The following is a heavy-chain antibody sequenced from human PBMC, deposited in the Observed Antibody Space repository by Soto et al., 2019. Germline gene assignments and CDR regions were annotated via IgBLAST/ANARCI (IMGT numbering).Heavy chain of an antibody. V-gene: IGHV3-11*01. D-gene: IGHD2-15*01. J-gene: IGHJ6*03. CDR2: ISSSGSTI. Sequence: QVQLVESGGGLVKPGGSLRLSCAASGFTFSDYYMSWIRQAPGKGLEWVSYISSSGSTIYYADSVKGRFTISRDNAKNSLYLQMNSLGAEDTAVYYCARVLYCSGGSCYPPPYYYYYMDVWGKGTTVTVSS. CDR1: GFTFSDYY. CDR3: ARVLYCSGGSCYPPPYYYYYMDV.